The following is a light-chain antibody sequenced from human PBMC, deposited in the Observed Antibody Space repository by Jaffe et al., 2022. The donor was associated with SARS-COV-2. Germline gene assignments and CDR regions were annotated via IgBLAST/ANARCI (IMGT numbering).Light chain of an antibody. CDR3: FSYTASTSLYV. CDR1: SSDVENYNY. CDR2: EVT. Sequence: QSALTQPASVSESPGQSITISCTGTSSDVENYNYVSWYQQRPGKAPKLIIYEVTTRPSGVPDRFSGSKSGNTASLTISGLQPEDEADYYCFSYTASTSLYVFGTGTKVTVL. J-gene: IGLJ1*01. V-gene: IGLV2-14*01.